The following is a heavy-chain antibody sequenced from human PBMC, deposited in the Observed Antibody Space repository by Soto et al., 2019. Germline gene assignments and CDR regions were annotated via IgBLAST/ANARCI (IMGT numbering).Heavy chain of an antibody. CDR3: ARDREPDGIWTFDS. V-gene: IGHV3-23*01. D-gene: IGHD3-9*01. J-gene: IGHJ4*02. Sequence: PGGSLRLSCAASGFTLAKYTMGWVRQAPGKGLEWVAESYSTGGTGYADSVKGRFSISRDNSKNMLLLQMNSLRVEDTALYYCARDREPDGIWTFDSWGQGTLVTVSS. CDR2: SYSTGGT. CDR1: GFTLAKYT.